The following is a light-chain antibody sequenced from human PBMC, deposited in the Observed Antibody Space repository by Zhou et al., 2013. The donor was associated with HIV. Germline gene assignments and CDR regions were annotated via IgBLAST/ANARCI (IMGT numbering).Light chain of an antibody. CDR2: GTS. V-gene: IGKV3-20*01. CDR3: QQYNTYWT. J-gene: IGKJ1*01. CDR1: QSVDSKY. Sequence: EIVLSQSPGTLSLSPGESTTLSCRASQSVDSKYLAWYQQKPGQAPRLLISGTSTRATGIPDRFSGSGSGTDFSLTISGLEPDDFATYYCQQYNTYWTFGQGTKVEXK.